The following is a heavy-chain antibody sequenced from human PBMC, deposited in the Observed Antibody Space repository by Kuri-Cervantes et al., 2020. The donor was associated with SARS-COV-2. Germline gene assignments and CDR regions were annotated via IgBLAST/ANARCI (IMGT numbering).Heavy chain of an antibody. J-gene: IGHJ4*02. Sequence: QTLSLTCAASGFTFSSYAMSWVRQAPGKGLEWVGFIRSKAYGGTTEYAASVKGRFTISRDDSKSIAYLQMNSLKTEDTAVYYCTRSVGWLQLREYYFDYWGQGTLVTVSS. CDR3: TRSVGWLQLREYYFDY. V-gene: IGHV3-49*04. D-gene: IGHD5-24*01. CDR2: IRSKAYGGTT. CDR1: GFTFSSYA.